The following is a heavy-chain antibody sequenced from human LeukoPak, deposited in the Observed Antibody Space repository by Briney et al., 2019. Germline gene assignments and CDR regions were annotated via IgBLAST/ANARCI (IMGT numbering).Heavy chain of an antibody. CDR1: RFTVSSNY. J-gene: IGHJ4*02. D-gene: IGHD2-2*01. CDR2: IYSGGSA. CDR3: ARVVRSYDY. V-gene: IGHV3-53*01. Sequence: GGSLRLSCAAPRFTVSSNYMSWVRQAPGKGLEWVSVIYSGGSAYYADSVKGRFTISRDNSKNTLYLQMNSLRAEDTAVYYCARVVRSYDYWGQGTLVTVSS.